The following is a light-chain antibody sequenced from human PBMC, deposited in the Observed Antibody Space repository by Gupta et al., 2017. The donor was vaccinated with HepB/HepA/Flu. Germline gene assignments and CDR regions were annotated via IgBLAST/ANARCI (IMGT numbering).Light chain of an antibody. CDR2: DVT. CDR1: SSDVGGFNY. CDR3: NSYTSDSTHV. J-gene: IGLJ1*01. Sequence: QSALTQPASVSGSPGPSITISCTGTSSDVGGFNYVSWFQQHPGEASKLMIYDVTNRPSGVSDRFSGSKSGNTASLTISGRQAEDEADYYCNSYTSDSTHVFGSGTKFTVL. V-gene: IGLV2-14*01.